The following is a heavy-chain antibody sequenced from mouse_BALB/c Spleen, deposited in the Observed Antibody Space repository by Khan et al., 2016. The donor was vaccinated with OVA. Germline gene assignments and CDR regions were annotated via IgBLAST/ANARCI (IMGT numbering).Heavy chain of an antibody. CDR3: ARSVTITTVVATDFDY. D-gene: IGHD1-1*01. CDR2: ISYSGRT. J-gene: IGHJ2*01. CDR1: GYSITSDYA. Sequence: EVQLQESGPGLVKPSQSLSLTCTVTGYSITSDYAWNWIRQFPGNKLEWVGYISYSGRTSYNPSLKSRISITRYTSKNQFFLQLSSVTTEDTATYYCARSVTITTVVATDFDYWGQGTTLTVSS. V-gene: IGHV3-2*02.